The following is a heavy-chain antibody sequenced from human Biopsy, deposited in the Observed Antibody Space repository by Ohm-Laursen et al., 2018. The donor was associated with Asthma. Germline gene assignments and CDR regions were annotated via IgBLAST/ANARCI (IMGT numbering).Heavy chain of an antibody. D-gene: IGHD6-19*01. Sequence: SLRLSCAASGFSFDDCAMHWVRQAPGKGLEWVSSISWNSGNIDYAVSVKGRFTISRDNAKNSLYLQMNTLKTEDTAIYFCAKASSSGWSAPLDYWGQGMLVTVSS. CDR1: GFSFDDCA. CDR2: ISWNSGNI. V-gene: IGHV3-9*01. CDR3: AKASSSGWSAPLDY. J-gene: IGHJ4*02.